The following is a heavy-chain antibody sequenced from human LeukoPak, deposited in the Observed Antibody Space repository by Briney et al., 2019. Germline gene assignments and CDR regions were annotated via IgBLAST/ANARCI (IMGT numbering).Heavy chain of an antibody. Sequence: PGGSLRLSCAASGFTFSSYGMHWVRQAPGKGLEWVTFIRYDGSNKYYADSVKGRFTISRDNSKNTLYLRMNSLRAEDTAVYYCAKDVPDIVVVPAARPNIWDDAFDIWGQGTMVTVSS. CDR1: GFTFSSYG. J-gene: IGHJ3*02. CDR3: AKDVPDIVVVPAARPNIWDDAFDI. V-gene: IGHV3-30*02. D-gene: IGHD2-2*01. CDR2: IRYDGSNK.